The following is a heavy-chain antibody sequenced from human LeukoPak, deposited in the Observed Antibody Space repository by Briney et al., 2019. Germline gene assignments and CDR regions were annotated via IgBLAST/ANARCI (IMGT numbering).Heavy chain of an antibody. CDR3: ARAALVVVAAGAFDI. V-gene: IGHV3-21*01. D-gene: IGHD2-15*01. CDR2: ISSSSSYI. Sequence: GSLRLSCAASGFTFSIYSINWVRQAPGKGLEWVSSISSSSSYIYYADSVKGRFTISRDNAKNSLYLQMNSLRAEDTAVYYCARAALVVVAAGAFDIWGQGTMVTVSS. J-gene: IGHJ3*02. CDR1: GFTFSIYS.